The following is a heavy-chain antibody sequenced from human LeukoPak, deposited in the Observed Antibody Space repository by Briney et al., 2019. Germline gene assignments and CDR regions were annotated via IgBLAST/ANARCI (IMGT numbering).Heavy chain of an antibody. J-gene: IGHJ4*02. CDR2: ISAYNGNR. D-gene: IGHD4-17*01. Sequence: ASVKVSCTASGYTVTSYVISWVRQAPGQGLEGMGWISAYNGNRNYAQKVQGRVTMTTDTSTSTAYMELRSLRSDDTAVYFCARGDYGDYPVLYWGQGTLVTVSS. CDR3: ARGDYGDYPVLY. CDR1: GYTVTSYV. V-gene: IGHV1-18*01.